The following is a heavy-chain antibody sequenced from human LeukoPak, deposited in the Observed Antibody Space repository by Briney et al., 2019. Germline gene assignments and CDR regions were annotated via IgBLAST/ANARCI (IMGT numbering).Heavy chain of an antibody. V-gene: IGHV4-59*08. CDR2: IYDSGST. CDR3: ARRLVAGAYNCFDP. J-gene: IGHJ5*02. Sequence: PSETLSLTCTVSGGSISSYYWSWIRQPPGKGLEWIGCIYDSGSTNYNPSLRSRVTISVDTSKNQFSLKLSSVTAADTAVYYCARRLVAGAYNCFDPWGQGTLVTVSS. D-gene: IGHD6-19*01. CDR1: GGSISSYY.